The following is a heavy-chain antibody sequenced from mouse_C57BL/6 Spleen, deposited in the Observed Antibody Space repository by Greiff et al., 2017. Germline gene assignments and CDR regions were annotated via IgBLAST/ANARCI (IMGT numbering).Heavy chain of an antibody. CDR1: GFNIKDYY. V-gene: IGHV14-2*01. CDR3: ALYYGSSYYYAMDY. J-gene: IGHJ4*01. CDR2: IDPEDGET. D-gene: IGHD1-1*01. Sequence: EVQGVESGAELVKPGASVKLSCTASGFNIKDYYMHWVKQRTEQGLEWIGRIDPEDGETKYAPKFQGKATITADTSSNTAYLQLSSLTSEDTAVYYCALYYGSSYYYAMDYWGQGTSVTVSS.